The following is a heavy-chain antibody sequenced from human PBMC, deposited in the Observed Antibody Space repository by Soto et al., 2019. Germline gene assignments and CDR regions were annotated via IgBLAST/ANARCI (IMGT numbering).Heavy chain of an antibody. Sequence: QVQLVQSGAEVKKPGASVKVSCKASGYTFTSYGISWVRLAPGQGLEWMGWINAYNGNTNYAQKLQGRVTMTTDTSTSTAYMELRSMRFDDTAVYYCARTPYSYGWITIDYWCQGTLVTVSS. CDR2: INAYNGNT. CDR3: ARTPYSYGWITIDY. V-gene: IGHV1-18*01. CDR1: GYTFTSYG. J-gene: IGHJ4*02. D-gene: IGHD5-18*01.